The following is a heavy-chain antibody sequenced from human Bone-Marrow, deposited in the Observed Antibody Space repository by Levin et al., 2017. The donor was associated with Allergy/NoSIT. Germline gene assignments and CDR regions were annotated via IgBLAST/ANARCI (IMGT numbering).Heavy chain of an antibody. CDR2: ISYDGSNK. D-gene: IGHD1-26*01. CDR3: ASAEQHLGFDY. V-gene: IGHV3-30-3*01. CDR1: GFTFIGYA. J-gene: IGHJ4*02. Sequence: GESLKISCAASGFTFIGYAMHWVRQAPGKGLEWVAIISYDGSNKYYADSVKGRFTISRDNSKNTLYLQMNSLRAEDTAVYYCASAEQHLGFDYWGQGTLVTVSS.